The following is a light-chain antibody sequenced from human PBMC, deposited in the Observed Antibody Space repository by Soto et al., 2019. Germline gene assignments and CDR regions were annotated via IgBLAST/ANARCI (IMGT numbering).Light chain of an antibody. CDR2: DVS. CDR3: CSYAGSYTYV. Sequence: QSVLTQPRSVSGSPGQSVTISCTGTSSDVGGYNYVSWYQQHPGKAPKLMIYDVSKRPSGVRDRFSGSKSGNTASLTISGLQGEDEVDYYCCSYAGSYTYVFGTGTKLTVL. V-gene: IGLV2-11*01. J-gene: IGLJ1*01. CDR1: SSDVGGYNY.